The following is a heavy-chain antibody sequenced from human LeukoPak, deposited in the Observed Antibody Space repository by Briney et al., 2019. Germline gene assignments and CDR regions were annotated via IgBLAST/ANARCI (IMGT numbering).Heavy chain of an antibody. V-gene: IGHV3-23*01. Sequence: GGSLRLSCAASGFTFKYYAMNWVRQPPGEGLEWVSSIDESGGSTWYADSVKGRFIISRDNSKNTLYLQMNSLSAEDTAVYYCAKDLGDRNWFFDYWGQGTLVTVSS. CDR1: GFTFKYYA. D-gene: IGHD3-9*01. CDR3: AKDLGDRNWFFDY. J-gene: IGHJ4*02. CDR2: IDESGGST.